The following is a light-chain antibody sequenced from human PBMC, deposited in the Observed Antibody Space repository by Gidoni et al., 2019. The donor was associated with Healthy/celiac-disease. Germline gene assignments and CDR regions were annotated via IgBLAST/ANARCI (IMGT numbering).Light chain of an antibody. V-gene: IGLV1-36*01. CDR3: AAWDDSLNYV. CDR2: YDD. CDR1: SSNIGNNA. Sequence: QSVLTQPPSVSEAPRQRVTISCSGSSSNIGNNAVNWYQQLPGKAPKLLIYYDDLLPSGVSDRFSGSKSGTSASLAISGLQSEDEADYYCAAWDDSLNYVFGTGTKVTV. J-gene: IGLJ1*01.